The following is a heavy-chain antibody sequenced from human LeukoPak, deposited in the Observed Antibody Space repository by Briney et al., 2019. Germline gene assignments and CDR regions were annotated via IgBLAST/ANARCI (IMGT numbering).Heavy chain of an antibody. Sequence: SETLSLTCTVSGGSISSGGYYWSWIRQHPGKGLEWIGYIYYSGSTNYNPSLKSRVTISVDTSKNQFSLKLSSVTAADTAVYYCARDGRYYDSSGYHDAFDIWGQGTMVTVSS. CDR2: IYYSGST. CDR1: GGSISSGGYY. CDR3: ARDGRYYDSSGYHDAFDI. D-gene: IGHD3-22*01. V-gene: IGHV4-61*08. J-gene: IGHJ3*02.